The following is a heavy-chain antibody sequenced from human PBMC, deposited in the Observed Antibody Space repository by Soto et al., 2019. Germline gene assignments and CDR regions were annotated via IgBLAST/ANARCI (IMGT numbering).Heavy chain of an antibody. J-gene: IGHJ6*02. CDR2: IDPSDSYT. CDR3: VRMGFSGGGYLSYYYYGMDI. D-gene: IGHD5-12*01. CDR1: GYSFTSYW. V-gene: IGHV5-10-1*04. Sequence: GESLKISCKGSGYSFTSYWISWVRQTPGKGLEWMGRIDPSDSYTNYNPSFQGQVTISADNSISTAYLQWSSLKASDTAMYYCVRMGFSGGGYLSYYYYGMDIWGQGTTVTVSS.